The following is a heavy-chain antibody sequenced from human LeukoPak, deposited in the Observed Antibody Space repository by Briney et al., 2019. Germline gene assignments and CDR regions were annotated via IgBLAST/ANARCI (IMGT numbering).Heavy chain of an antibody. D-gene: IGHD5-18*01. CDR2: ISGSGGST. CDR3: AKMLNGYTYYYYYMDV. Sequence: GGSLRLSCAASGFTFSSYAMSWVRQAPGKGLEWVSAISGSGGSTYYAVSVKGRFTISRDNSKNTLYLQMNSLRAEDTAVYYCAKMLNGYTYYYYYMDVWGKGTTVTVSS. J-gene: IGHJ6*03. CDR1: GFTFSSYA. V-gene: IGHV3-23*01.